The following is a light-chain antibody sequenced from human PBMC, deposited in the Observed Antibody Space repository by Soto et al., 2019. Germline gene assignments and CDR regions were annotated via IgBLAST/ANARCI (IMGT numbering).Light chain of an antibody. CDR1: QILLHSNGYNY. V-gene: IGKV2-28*01. CDR2: LGS. Sequence: DTVSTQSPLSLPVTPGEPASISCISSQILLHSNGYNYLHWYLQKPGQSPQLLIYLGSNRASGVPDRFSGSGSGTDFTLKISRVEAEDVGVYYCMQALQNPSTFGQGTKVDIK. J-gene: IGKJ1*01. CDR3: MQALQNPST.